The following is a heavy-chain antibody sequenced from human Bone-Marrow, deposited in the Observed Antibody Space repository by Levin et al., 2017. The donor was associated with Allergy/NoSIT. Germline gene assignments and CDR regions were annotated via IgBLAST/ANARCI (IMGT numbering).Heavy chain of an antibody. CDR1: GGSISSSSYY. D-gene: IGHD1-7*01. Sequence: SETLSLTCTVSGGSISSSSYYWGWIRQPPGKGLEWIGSIYYSGSTYYNPSLKSRVTISVDTSKNQFSLKLSSVTAADTAVYYCARQKRHKLELSGSRDRGWFDPWGQGTLVTVSS. CDR3: ARQKRHKLELSGSRDRGWFDP. CDR2: IYYSGST. V-gene: IGHV4-39*01. J-gene: IGHJ5*02.